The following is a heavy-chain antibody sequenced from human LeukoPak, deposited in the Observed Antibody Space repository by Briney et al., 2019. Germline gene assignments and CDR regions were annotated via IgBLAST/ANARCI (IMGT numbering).Heavy chain of an antibody. J-gene: IGHJ4*02. Sequence: GGSLTLSCAASGFTFSNYWMTWVRRAPGKGLEWVANIRRDGSETHYVDSVMGRFTISRDNAKNSLYLQMNSLRAEDMALYYCAKGRGIAVAGSLDCWGQGTLVTVSS. CDR1: GFTFSNYW. V-gene: IGHV3-7*03. CDR2: IRRDGSET. D-gene: IGHD6-19*01. CDR3: AKGRGIAVAGSLDC.